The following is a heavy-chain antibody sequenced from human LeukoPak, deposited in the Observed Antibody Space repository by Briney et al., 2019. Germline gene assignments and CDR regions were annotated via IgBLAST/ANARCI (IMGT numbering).Heavy chain of an antibody. CDR3: ARDRWEPYDAFDI. J-gene: IGHJ3*02. V-gene: IGHV1-69*13. D-gene: IGHD4-23*01. CDR1: GGTFSSYA. Sequence: ASVKVSCKASGGTFSSYAIGWVRQAPGQGLEWMGGIIPIFGTANYAQKFQGRVTITADESTSTAYMELSSLRSEDTAVYYCARDRWEPYDAFDIWGQGTMVTVSS. CDR2: IIPIFGTA.